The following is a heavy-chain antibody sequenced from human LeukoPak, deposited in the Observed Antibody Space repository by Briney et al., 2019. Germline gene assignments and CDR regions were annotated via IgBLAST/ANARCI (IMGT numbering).Heavy chain of an antibody. CDR1: GGSISSYY. D-gene: IGHD6-13*01. Sequence: PSETLSLTCTVSGGSISSYYWSWIRQPPGKGLEWIGYIYYSGSTNYNPSLKSRVTISVDTSKNQFSLKLSSVTAADTAVYYCARLGLGRLYSSSWPYYFDYWGQGTLVTVSS. CDR3: ARLGLGRLYSSSWPYYFDY. V-gene: IGHV4-59*08. J-gene: IGHJ4*02. CDR2: IYYSGST.